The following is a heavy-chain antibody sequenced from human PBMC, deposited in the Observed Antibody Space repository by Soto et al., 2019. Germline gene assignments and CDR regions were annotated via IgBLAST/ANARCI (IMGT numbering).Heavy chain of an antibody. Sequence: GGSLRLSCAASGFTFSDHYMSWIRQAPGKGLVGVSHIGPDGSNIWEADSVQGRFTISRDNARNRLYLQMNSLRDEDTAIYYCVRDNNWSFDYWGQGILVTVSS. CDR1: GFTFSDHY. CDR2: IGPDGSNI. D-gene: IGHD1-1*01. CDR3: VRDNNWSFDY. V-gene: IGHV3-74*01. J-gene: IGHJ4*02.